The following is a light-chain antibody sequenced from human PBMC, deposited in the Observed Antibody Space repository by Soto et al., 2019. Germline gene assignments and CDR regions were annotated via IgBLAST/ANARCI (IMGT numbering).Light chain of an antibody. CDR2: GAS. CDR3: QQRSNWPVT. Sequence: EIVLTQSPATLSSSPGERATLSCRASQSVSSSLAWYHQKPGQAPRLLIYGASNRAGGIPARFSGSGSGTDFTLTISSLEPEDFAVYYCQQRSNWPVTFGQGTRLEIK. CDR1: QSVSSS. J-gene: IGKJ5*01. V-gene: IGKV3-11*01.